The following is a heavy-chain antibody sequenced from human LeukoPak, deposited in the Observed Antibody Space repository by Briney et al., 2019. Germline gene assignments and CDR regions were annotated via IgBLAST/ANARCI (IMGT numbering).Heavy chain of an antibody. D-gene: IGHD1-26*01. Sequence: PSETLSLTCTVSVGSVSSGSYYWSWIRQPPGKGLERIGYIYYSGSTNYNPSLKSRVTISVDTSKNQFSLKLSSVTAADTAVYYCARELGPIVGATYYFDYWGQGTLVTVSS. CDR2: IYYSGST. J-gene: IGHJ4*02. CDR1: VGSVSSGSYY. CDR3: ARELGPIVGATYYFDY. V-gene: IGHV4-61*01.